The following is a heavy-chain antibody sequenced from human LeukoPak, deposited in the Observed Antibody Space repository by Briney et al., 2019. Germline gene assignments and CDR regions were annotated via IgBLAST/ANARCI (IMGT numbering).Heavy chain of an antibody. V-gene: IGHV4-59*01. J-gene: IGHJ4*02. CDR2: IYYSGST. D-gene: IGHD6-19*01. CDR3: ARFTRSGWLFDF. Sequence: PSETLSLTCTVPGGSISSYYWSWIRQPPGKGLEWIGYIYYSGSTNYNPSLKSRVTISLDTSKNQFSLKLSSVIAADTAVYYCARFTRSGWLFDFWGQGTLVTVSS. CDR1: GGSISSYY.